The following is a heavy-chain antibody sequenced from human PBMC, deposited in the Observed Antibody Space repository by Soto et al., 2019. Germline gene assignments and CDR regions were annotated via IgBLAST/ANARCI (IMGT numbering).Heavy chain of an antibody. D-gene: IGHD6-19*01. V-gene: IGHV1-8*01. J-gene: IGHJ6*03. CDR2: MNPNSGNT. CDR3: AREGIAVAGGAGEEDYYYYMDV. CDR1: GYTFTSYD. Sequence: GGPVKVSRKASGYTFTSYDIKWGRQATGQRVEGMAWMNPNSGNTGYAQKFQGRVTMTRNTSISTAYMELSSLRSEDTAVYYCAREGIAVAGGAGEEDYYYYMDVWGKGTTVTVSS.